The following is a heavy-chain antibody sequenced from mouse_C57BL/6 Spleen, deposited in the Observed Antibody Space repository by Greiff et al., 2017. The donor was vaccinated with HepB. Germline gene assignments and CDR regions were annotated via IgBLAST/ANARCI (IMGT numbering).Heavy chain of an antibody. CDR3: ARWGYSNYEYFDV. CDR2: INPGSGGT. D-gene: IGHD2-5*01. J-gene: IGHJ1*03. V-gene: IGHV1-54*01. Sequence: HVQLQQSGAELVRPGPSVKVSCKASGYAFTNYLIEWVKQRPGQGLEWIGVINPGSGGTNYNEKFKGKATLTADKSSSTAYMQLSSLTSEDSAVYFCARWGYSNYEYFDVWGTGTTVTVSS. CDR1: GYAFTNYL.